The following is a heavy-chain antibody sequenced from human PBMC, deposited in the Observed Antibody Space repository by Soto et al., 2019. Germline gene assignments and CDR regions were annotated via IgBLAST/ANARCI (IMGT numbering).Heavy chain of an antibody. V-gene: IGHV1-18*01. CDR3: ARGVGSGSYYNQYNWFDP. D-gene: IGHD3-10*01. CDR1: GYTVTNYG. CDR2: INVYNGNT. Sequence: GASVEGLCKASGYTVTNYGISGVRQAPGQGLEWMGWINVYNGNTKYAQKVQGRVTMTTDTSTSTAYMELRSLRSDDTAVYYCARGVGSGSYYNQYNWFDPWGQGTLVTVSS. J-gene: IGHJ5*02.